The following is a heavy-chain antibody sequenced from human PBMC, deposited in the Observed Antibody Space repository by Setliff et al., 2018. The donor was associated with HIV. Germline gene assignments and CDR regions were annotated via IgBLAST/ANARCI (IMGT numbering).Heavy chain of an antibody. V-gene: IGHV4-38-2*02. Sequence: PSETLSLTCTVSGYSMSGGYNWGWIRQSPEKGLEWIGNIYHVGTTYYNPSLKSRVTISLDTSKTHFFLNLTSVTDADTAVYFCTREGRGDPAMATTRIDYWGQGKLVTVSS. CDR1: GYSMSGGYN. D-gene: IGHD1-1*01. J-gene: IGHJ4*02. CDR2: IYHVGTT. CDR3: TREGRGDPAMATTRIDY.